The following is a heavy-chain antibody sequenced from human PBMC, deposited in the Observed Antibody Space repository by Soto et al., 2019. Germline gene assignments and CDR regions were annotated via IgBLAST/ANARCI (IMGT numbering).Heavy chain of an antibody. CDR3: TGEVASGY. J-gene: IGHJ4*02. V-gene: IGHV3-30*03. CDR2: ISRDGGTK. Sequence: QVQLVESGGGVVQPGRSLRLSCAVSGFTVSTYGMHWVRQAPGKGLEWVAVISRDGGTKYYADSVKGRFTSSRDNSRNTMFWELNSLRGDDMAVYYCTGEVASGYWGQGTLVTVSS. D-gene: IGHD2-8*02. CDR1: GFTVSTYG.